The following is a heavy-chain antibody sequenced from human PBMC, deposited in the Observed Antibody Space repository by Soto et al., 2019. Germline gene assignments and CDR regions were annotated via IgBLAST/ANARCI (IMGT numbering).Heavy chain of an antibody. J-gene: IGHJ4*02. V-gene: IGHV3-33*01. CDR2: IWYDGTTK. D-gene: IGHD3-22*01. CDR1: GFTFSSYG. CDR3: AREPDDSSWNFDN. Sequence: QVQLVESGGGVVQPGTSLRISCAASGFTFSSYGMHWVRQAPGKGLEWVAIIWYDGTTKYYADSVKGRFTISRDNSKNTLHLQMNSLRVEDTAMYFCAREPDDSSWNFDNWSQGTMVSVSS.